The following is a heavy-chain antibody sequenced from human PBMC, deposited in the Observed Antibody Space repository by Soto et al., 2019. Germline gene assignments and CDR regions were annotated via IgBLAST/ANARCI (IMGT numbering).Heavy chain of an antibody. Sequence: EVQLVESGGGLVKPGGSLRLSCAASGFTFSSYSMNWVRQAPGKGLEWVSSISSSSSYIYYAGSVKGRFTISRDNAKNSLYLQINSLRAEDTAVYYCARVLQGAASGTNWFDPWGQGTLVTVSS. CDR3: ARVLQGAASGTNWFDP. CDR2: ISSSSSYI. CDR1: GFTFSSYS. D-gene: IGHD6-13*01. J-gene: IGHJ5*02. V-gene: IGHV3-21*01.